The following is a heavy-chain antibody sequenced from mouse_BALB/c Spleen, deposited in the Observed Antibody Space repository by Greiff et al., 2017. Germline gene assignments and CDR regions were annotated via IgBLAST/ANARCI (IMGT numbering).Heavy chain of an antibody. Sequence: ESGPGLVKPSQSLSLTCTVTGYSITSDYAWNWIRQVPGNKLEWMGSISYSGSTSYNPSLKSRISITRDTSKNQFFLQLNSVTTEDTATYYCARYYYGSSYWYFDVWGAGTTVTVAS. CDR1: GYSITSDYA. CDR2: ISYSGST. CDR3: ARYYYGSSYWYFDV. J-gene: IGHJ1*01. D-gene: IGHD1-1*01. V-gene: IGHV3-2*02.